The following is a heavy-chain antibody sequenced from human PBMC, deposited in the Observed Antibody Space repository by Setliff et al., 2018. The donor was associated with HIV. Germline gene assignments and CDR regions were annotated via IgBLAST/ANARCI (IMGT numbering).Heavy chain of an antibody. CDR1: GGTFSSYT. J-gene: IGHJ2*01. CDR2: SIPILGIG. V-gene: IGHV1-69*02. D-gene: IGHD3-22*01. CDR3: APYYYDSSGHLAEWYFDL. Sequence: SVKVSCKASGGTFSSYTINWVRQAPGQGLEWMGRSIPILGIGNDEQAQKFKGRVTCTTEKSTCTVYVELSSLRSEDQAVYYCAPYYYDSSGHLAEWYFDLWGRGTLVTVSS.